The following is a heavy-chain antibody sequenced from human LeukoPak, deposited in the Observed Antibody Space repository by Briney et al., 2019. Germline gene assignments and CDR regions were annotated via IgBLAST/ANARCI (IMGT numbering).Heavy chain of an antibody. CDR3: AKSGYSYGCDY. D-gene: IGHD5-18*01. CDR2: ISYDGSNK. CDR1: GFTFSSYG. V-gene: IGHV3-30*18. J-gene: IGHJ4*02. Sequence: GRSLRPSCAASGFTFSSYGMHWVRQAPGKGLEWVAVISYDGSNKYYADSVKGRFTISRDNSKNTLYLQMNSLRAEDTAVYYCAKSGYSYGCDYWGQGTLVTVSS.